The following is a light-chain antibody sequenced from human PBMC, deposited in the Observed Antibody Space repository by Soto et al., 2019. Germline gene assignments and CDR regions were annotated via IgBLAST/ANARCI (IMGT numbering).Light chain of an antibody. V-gene: IGKV3-15*01. J-gene: IGKJ1*01. CDR2: DAS. CDR3: QQYNNWPRT. Sequence: EIVMTQSPATLSESPGERATLSCRASQSVSSNLAWYQQTPGQAPRLLIYDASSRATGITARFNGSGSGTEFTLAINSLQTDESAVYHCQQYNNWPRTFGQGTKVEIK. CDR1: QSVSSN.